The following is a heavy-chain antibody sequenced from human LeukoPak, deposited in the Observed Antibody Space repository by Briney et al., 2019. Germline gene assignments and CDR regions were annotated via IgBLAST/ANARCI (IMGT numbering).Heavy chain of an antibody. CDR3: TRDIGYYDTSPAFDY. D-gene: IGHD3-22*01. J-gene: IGHJ4*02. CDR1: GITFSSYA. Sequence: PGRSLRPSCAASGITFSSYAMHWVRQAPGKGLEWVAVISYDGDIYYYADSVKGRFTISRDNSKNTLYLQMNSLRSGDTAVYYCTRDIGYYDTSPAFDYWGQGTLVTVSS. CDR2: ISYDGDIY. V-gene: IGHV3-30-3*01.